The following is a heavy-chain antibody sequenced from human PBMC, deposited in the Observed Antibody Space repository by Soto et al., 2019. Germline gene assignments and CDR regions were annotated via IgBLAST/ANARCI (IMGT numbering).Heavy chain of an antibody. CDR2: IKTDGSST. V-gene: IGHV3-74*01. D-gene: IGHD5-18*01. CDR1: GFSFSNYW. J-gene: IGHJ4*02. Sequence: GGSLRLSCAASGFSFSNYWIHWVRQAPGKGLVWVSRIKTDGSSTDYAASVKGRFTISRDNAKNTLYLQMNSLTAEDTAVYYCAKREGNTYGLFHWGQGTLVTVSS. CDR3: AKREGNTYGLFH.